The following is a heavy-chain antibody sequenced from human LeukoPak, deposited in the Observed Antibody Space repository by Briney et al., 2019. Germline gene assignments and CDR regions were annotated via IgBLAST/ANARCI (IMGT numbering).Heavy chain of an antibody. CDR2: ISAYNGNT. V-gene: IGHV1-18*01. CDR1: GYTFTSYG. Sequence: GASVKVSCKASGYTFTSYGISWVRQAPGQGLEWMGWISAYNGNTNYAQKLQGRVTMTTDTSTSTAYMELRSRRSDDTAVYYCARDLGSGWSNWYFDLWGRGTLVTVSS. CDR3: ARDLGSGWSNWYFDL. D-gene: IGHD6-19*01. J-gene: IGHJ2*01.